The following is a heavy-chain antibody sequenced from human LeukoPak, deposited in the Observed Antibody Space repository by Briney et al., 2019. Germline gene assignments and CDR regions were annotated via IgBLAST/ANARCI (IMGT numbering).Heavy chain of an antibody. J-gene: IGHJ5*02. CDR2: MNPNSGNT. CDR1: GYTFTSYD. Sequence: ASVKVSCKASGYTFTSYDINWVRQATGQGLEWMGWMNPNSGNTGYAQKFQGRVTMTRNTSISTAYMELSSLRSGDTAVYYCARGRVRGVKGDDWFDPWGQGTLVTVSS. V-gene: IGHV1-8*01. CDR3: ARGRVRGVKGDDWFDP. D-gene: IGHD3-10*01.